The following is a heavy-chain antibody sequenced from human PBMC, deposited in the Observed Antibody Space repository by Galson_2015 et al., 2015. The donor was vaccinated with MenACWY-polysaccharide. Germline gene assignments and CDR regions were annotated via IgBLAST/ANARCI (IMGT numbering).Heavy chain of an antibody. Sequence: ETLSLTCTVSGGSISSYYWSWIRQPPGKGLEWIGYVYYTGSTNYNPSLKSRVTTSVDTSKNQFSLKLSSVTAADTAVYYCARGAENWFDPWGQGTLVTVSS. D-gene: IGHD1-14*01. CDR3: ARGAENWFDP. J-gene: IGHJ5*02. CDR1: GGSISSYY. V-gene: IGHV4-59*01. CDR2: VYYTGST.